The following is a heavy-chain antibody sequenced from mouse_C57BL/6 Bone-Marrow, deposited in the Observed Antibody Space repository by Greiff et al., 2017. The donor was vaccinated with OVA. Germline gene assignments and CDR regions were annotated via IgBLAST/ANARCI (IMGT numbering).Heavy chain of an antibody. CDR3: ARDGLGDYAIGY. V-gene: IGHV7-1*01. CDR1: GFTFSDFY. Sequence: EVKLVDPGGGLVQSGRSLRLSCATSGFTFSDFYMEWVRQSPGKGLEWIAASRNKASDYTTEYSASVKGRFIVARDTYQSILYLQMNALRAEDTAIDYCARDGLGDYAIGYWGRGASDADSS. J-gene: IGHJ4*01. CDR2: SRNKASDYTT.